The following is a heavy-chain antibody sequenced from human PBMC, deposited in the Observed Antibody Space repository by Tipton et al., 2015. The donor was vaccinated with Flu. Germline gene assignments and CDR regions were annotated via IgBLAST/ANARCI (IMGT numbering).Heavy chain of an antibody. V-gene: IGHV4-4*07. CDR3: ARGLGY. Sequence: TLSLTCTVSGGSISSYYWSWIRQPAGKGLEWIGRIYSSGNTNYHPSPKSRVTISLDTSKNQFSRKLNSVTAEDTAVYYCARGLGYWGQGMLVTVSS. CDR1: GGSISSYY. J-gene: IGHJ4*02. CDR2: IYSSGNT.